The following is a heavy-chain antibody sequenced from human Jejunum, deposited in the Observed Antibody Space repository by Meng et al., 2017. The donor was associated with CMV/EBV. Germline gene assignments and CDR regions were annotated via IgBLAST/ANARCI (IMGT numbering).Heavy chain of an antibody. V-gene: IGHV4-39*07. CDR1: YS. J-gene: IGHJ5*02. Sequence: YSSGWFRQPPGAGLEWIGSIFNSGTTSYNSSLKSRVTMSIDTSTNQFSLQLTSVTAADTAVYFCAREQKTMVSHAGLGYFRADPWGQGARVTVSS. CDR2: IFNSGTT. CDR3: AREQKTMVSHAGLGYFRADP. D-gene: IGHD2/OR15-2a*01.